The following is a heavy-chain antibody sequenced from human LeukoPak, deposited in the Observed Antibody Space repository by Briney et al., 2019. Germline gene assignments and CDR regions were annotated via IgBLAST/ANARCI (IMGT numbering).Heavy chain of an antibody. D-gene: IGHD6-19*01. CDR1: AFTFSSYG. V-gene: IGHV3-30*18. CDR2: ISYDGSNK. J-gene: IGHJ3*02. CDR3: AKDRNAGIAVAGTAFDI. Sequence: PGGSLRLSCAASAFTFSSYGMHWVRQAPGKGLEWVAVISYDGSNKFYADSVKGRFTISRDNSKNTLYLQMNSLRAEDTAVYYCAKDRNAGIAVAGTAFDIWGQGTMVTVSS.